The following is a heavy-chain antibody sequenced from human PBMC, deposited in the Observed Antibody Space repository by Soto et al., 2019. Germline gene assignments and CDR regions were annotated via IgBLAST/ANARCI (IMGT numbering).Heavy chain of an antibody. Sequence: ASVKVSCKASGGTFSSYTISWVRQAPGQGLEWMGRIIPILGIANYAQKFQGRVTITADESTSTAYMELSSLRSEDTAVYYCARDNSDTAMVTWDFLSGYFDYWGQGTLVTVSS. CDR2: IIPILGIA. D-gene: IGHD5-18*01. J-gene: IGHJ4*02. CDR1: GGTFSSYT. V-gene: IGHV1-69*04. CDR3: ARDNSDTAMVTWDFLSGYFDY.